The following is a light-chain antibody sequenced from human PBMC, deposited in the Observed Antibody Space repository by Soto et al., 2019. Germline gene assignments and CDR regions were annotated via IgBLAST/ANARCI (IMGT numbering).Light chain of an antibody. CDR2: GAS. J-gene: IGKJ4*01. CDR1: QSVITY. CDR3: WQYGISLRWA. Sequence: IALNQSPAPVSLSPGERATLSCWVSQSVITYLAGYQQKPGQAPSLLILGASSRATGIIYRCIGSGGSRTFSTLIISLVPADYVVFYCWQYGISLRWAFGGGTKVDIK. V-gene: IGKV3-20*01.